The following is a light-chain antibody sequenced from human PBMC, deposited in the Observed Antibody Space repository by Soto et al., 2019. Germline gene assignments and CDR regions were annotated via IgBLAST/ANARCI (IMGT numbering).Light chain of an antibody. CDR2: DVS. CDR3: SSYTSNNTLVV. J-gene: IGLJ2*01. Sequence: QSVLTQPASVSGSPGQSITISCTGTSSDVGGYKYVYWYQQHPGKSPKLMIYDVSNRPSGVSNRFSGSKSGNTASLTISGLQAEDDADYYCSSYTSNNTLVVFGGGTKLTVL. CDR1: SSDVGGYKY. V-gene: IGLV2-14*01.